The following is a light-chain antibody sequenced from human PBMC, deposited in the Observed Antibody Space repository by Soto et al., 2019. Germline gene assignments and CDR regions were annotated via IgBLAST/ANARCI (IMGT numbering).Light chain of an antibody. J-gene: IGLJ2*01. CDR1: SSDVGAYNF. CDR2: DVT. V-gene: IGLV2-11*01. Sequence: QSALTQPASVSGSPGQSITISCTGTSSDVGAYNFVSWYQQHPGKAPKLMIYDVTERPSGVPDRFSGSKSGNTASLTISGLQAEDEADYYCCSYAASNTLLFGGGTKLTVL. CDR3: CSYAASNTLL.